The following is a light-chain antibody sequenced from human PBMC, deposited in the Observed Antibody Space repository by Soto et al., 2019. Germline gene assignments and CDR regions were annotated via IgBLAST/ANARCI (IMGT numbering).Light chain of an antibody. V-gene: IGKV3-15*01. CDR1: QSVSSS. CDR3: QQYNNWPPLT. J-gene: IGKJ4*01. CDR2: DAS. Sequence: EIVMTQSPATLSVSPGDRATLSCRASQSVSSSLAWYQQIPGQAPRLLIYDASTRATGIPARFGGSGSGTEFTLTISSLQSEYFAVYYCQQYNNWPPLTFGGGTKVELK.